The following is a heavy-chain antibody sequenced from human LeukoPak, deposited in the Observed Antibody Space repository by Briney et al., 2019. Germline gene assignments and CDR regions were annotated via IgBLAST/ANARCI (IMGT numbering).Heavy chain of an antibody. Sequence: RGESLKISCKGSGYSFSSYWIAWVRQMPGKGLEWMGIIYPGDSDSKYSRPFQGQVTTSADKSINTAYLQWSSLKASDSAMYYCARRLGGADVFDIWGQGTMVTVSS. J-gene: IGHJ3*02. D-gene: IGHD3-16*01. CDR1: GYSFSSYW. CDR2: IYPGDSDS. V-gene: IGHV5-51*01. CDR3: ARRLGGADVFDI.